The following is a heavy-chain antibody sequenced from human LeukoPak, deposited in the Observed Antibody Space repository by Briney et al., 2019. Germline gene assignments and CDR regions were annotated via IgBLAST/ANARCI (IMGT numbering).Heavy chain of an antibody. Sequence: ETLSLTCTVSGGSLSRYYWSWIRQPPGQGLGWIGYIYYSGSTNYTTSLKSRVTISVDTSKNQFSLKLSSVTAADTAVYYCARDRATYYYDSSGYYYVSSDAFDIWGQGTMVTVSS. CDR3: ARDRATYYYDSSGYYYVSSDAFDI. D-gene: IGHD3-22*01. CDR1: GGSLSRYY. V-gene: IGHV4-59*01. J-gene: IGHJ3*02. CDR2: IYYSGST.